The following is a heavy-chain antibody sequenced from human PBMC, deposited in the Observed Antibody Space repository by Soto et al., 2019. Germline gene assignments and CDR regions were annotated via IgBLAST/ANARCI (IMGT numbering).Heavy chain of an antibody. J-gene: IGHJ6*02. CDR1: GFTFSSYG. CDR3: EAAITNYYYYGMDV. Sequence: GESLKISCAASGFTFSSYGMHWVRQAPGKGLEWVAVISYDGSNKYYADSVKGRFTISRDNSKNTLYLQMNSLRAEDTAVYYCEAAITNYYYYGMDVWGQGTTVTVSS. D-gene: IGHD2-2*01. V-gene: IGHV3-30*03. CDR2: ISYDGSNK.